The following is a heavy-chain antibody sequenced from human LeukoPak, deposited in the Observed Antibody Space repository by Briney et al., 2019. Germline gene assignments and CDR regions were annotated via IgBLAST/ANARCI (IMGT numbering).Heavy chain of an antibody. CDR3: ARLSYSSAH. D-gene: IGHD6-25*01. CDR2: IYYSGST. CDR1: GGSISSSSYY. J-gene: IGHJ4*02. Sequence: KPSETLSLTCTVSGGSISSSSYYWGWIRQPPGKGLEWIGSIYYSGSTYYNPSLKIRVTISVDTSKNQFSLKLSSVTAADTAVYYCARLSYSSAHWGQGTLVTVSS. V-gene: IGHV4-39*01.